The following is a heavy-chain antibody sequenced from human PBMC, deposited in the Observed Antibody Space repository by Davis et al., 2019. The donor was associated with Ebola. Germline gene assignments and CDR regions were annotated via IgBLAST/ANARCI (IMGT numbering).Heavy chain of an antibody. J-gene: IGHJ4*02. CDR1: GFTFSSYA. V-gene: IGHV3-30-3*01. CDR2: ISYDGSNK. Sequence: GESLKISCAASGFTFSSYAMHWVRQAPGKGLEWVAVISYDGSNKYYADSVKGRFTISRDNSKNTLYLQMNSLRAEDTAVYYCARAGVAVAAQYYFDYWGQGTLVTVSS. D-gene: IGHD6-19*01. CDR3: ARAGVAVAAQYYFDY.